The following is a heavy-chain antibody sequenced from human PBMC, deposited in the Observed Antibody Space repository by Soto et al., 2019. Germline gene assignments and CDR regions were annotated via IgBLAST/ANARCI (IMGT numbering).Heavy chain of an antibody. V-gene: IGHV3-23*01. Sequence: GSLRLSCAASGFTFSSYAMSWVRQAPGKGLEWVSAISGSGGSTYYADSVKGRFTISRDNSKNTLYLQMNSLRAEDTAVYYCARDLYSSGWLFDYWGQGTQVTVSS. CDR2: ISGSGGST. J-gene: IGHJ4*02. CDR1: GFTFSSYA. D-gene: IGHD6-19*01. CDR3: ARDLYSSGWLFDY.